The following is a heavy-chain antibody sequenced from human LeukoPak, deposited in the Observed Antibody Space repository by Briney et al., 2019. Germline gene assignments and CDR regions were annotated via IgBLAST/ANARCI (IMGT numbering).Heavy chain of an antibody. CDR2: IIPIFGTA. D-gene: IGHD1-26*01. CDR1: GGTFSSYA. V-gene: IGHV1-69*01. CDR3: ARGGEWELLVGSLGFDY. Sequence: SVKVSCKASGGTFSSYAISWVRQAPGQGLEWMGGIIPIFGTANYAQKFQGRVTITADESTSTAYMELSSLRSEDTAVYYCARGGEWELLVGSLGFDYWGQGTLVTVSS. J-gene: IGHJ4*02.